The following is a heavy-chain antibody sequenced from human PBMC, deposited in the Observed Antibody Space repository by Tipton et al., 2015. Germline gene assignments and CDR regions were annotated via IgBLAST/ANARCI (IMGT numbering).Heavy chain of an antibody. D-gene: IGHD4-23*01. V-gene: IGHV4-59*01. J-gene: IGHJ4*02. CDR2: IYSSGST. CDR3: ARARGRHGGLFDS. Sequence: LRLSCTVSGASLSNYYWNWIRQPPGKGLEWIGYIYSSGSTNYAPSLESRVTMSIDTSKNQFSLTLTSVNTADTAIYYCARARGRHGGLFDSWGQGTLVTVSS. CDR1: GASLSNYY.